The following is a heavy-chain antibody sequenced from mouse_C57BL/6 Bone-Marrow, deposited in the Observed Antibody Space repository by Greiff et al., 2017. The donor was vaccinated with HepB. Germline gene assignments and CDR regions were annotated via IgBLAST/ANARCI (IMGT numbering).Heavy chain of an antibody. Sequence: QVQLQQPGAELVRPGTSVKLSCKASGYTFTSYWMHWVKQRPGQGLEWIGVIDPSDSYTNYNQKFKGKATLTVDTSSSTAYMQLSSLTSEDSAVYYCARSGSSLHFGYWGQGTTLTVSS. V-gene: IGHV1-59*01. CDR3: ARSGSSLHFGY. D-gene: IGHD6-1*01. CDR2: IDPSDSYT. CDR1: GYTFTSYW. J-gene: IGHJ2*01.